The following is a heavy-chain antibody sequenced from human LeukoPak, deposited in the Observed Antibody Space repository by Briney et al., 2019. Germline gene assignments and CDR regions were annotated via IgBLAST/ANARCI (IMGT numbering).Heavy chain of an antibody. CDR3: AKEKYYYDSSGYYYAPFDY. J-gene: IGHJ4*02. Sequence: PSETLSLTCTVSGGSISIYYCSWIRHPAGKGLEWIGRIYTSGSTNYNPSLKSRVTMSADTSKNQFSLNLTSVTAADTAVYYCAKEKYYYDSSGYYYAPFDYWGQGTLVTVSS. CDR1: GGSISIYY. CDR2: IYTSGST. D-gene: IGHD3-22*01. V-gene: IGHV4-4*07.